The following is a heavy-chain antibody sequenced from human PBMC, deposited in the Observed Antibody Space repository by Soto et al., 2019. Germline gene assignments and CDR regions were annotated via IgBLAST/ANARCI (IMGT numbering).Heavy chain of an antibody. CDR1: GGSISSSSYY. V-gene: IGHV4-39*01. CDR2: IYYSGST. J-gene: IGHJ5*02. Sequence: SETLSLTCTVSGGSISSSSYYWGWIRQPPGKGLEWIGSIYYSGSTYYNPSLKSRVTISVDTSKNQFSLKLSSVTAADTAVYYCARLLGYCSGGSCYPNWFDPWGQGTLVTVS. CDR3: ARLLGYCSGGSCYPNWFDP. D-gene: IGHD2-15*01.